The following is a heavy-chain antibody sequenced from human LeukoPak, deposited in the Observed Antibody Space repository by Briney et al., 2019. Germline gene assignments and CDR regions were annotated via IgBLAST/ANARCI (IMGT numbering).Heavy chain of an antibody. D-gene: IGHD3-9*01. Sequence: GGSLRLSCAASGFIFSSFGMHWVRQAPGKGLEWVAFIRYDGSNKYYADSVKGRFTISRDNSKNTLYLQMNSLRAEDTAVYYCARDGYYDILTGYYTGEGLFDYWGQGTLVTVSS. CDR1: GFIFSSFG. J-gene: IGHJ4*02. CDR3: ARDGYYDILTGYYTGEGLFDY. CDR2: IRYDGSNK. V-gene: IGHV3-30*02.